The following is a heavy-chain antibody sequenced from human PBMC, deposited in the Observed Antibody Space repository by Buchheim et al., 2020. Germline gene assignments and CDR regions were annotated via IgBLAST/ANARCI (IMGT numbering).Heavy chain of an antibody. Sequence: QVQLVQSGAEVKKPGASVKVSCKASGYTFTGYYMHWVRQAPGQGLEWMGWINPNSGDTNYAQKFQGWVTMTRDTSISTAYMELSRLRSDDTAVYYCARDQGYCTGGVCSLYYYYGMDVWGQGT. J-gene: IGHJ6*02. V-gene: IGHV1-2*04. CDR3: ARDQGYCTGGVCSLYYYYGMDV. CDR1: GYTFTGYY. D-gene: IGHD2-8*02. CDR2: INPNSGDT.